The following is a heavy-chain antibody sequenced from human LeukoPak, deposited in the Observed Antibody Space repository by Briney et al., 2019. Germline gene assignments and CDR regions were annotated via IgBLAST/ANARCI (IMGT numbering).Heavy chain of an antibody. CDR2: INTNTGNP. V-gene: IGHV7-4-1*02. J-gene: IGHJ4*02. CDR1: GGTFSSYA. Sequence: EASVKVSCKASGGTFSSYAISWVRQAPGQGLEWMGWINTNTGNPTYAQGSTGRFVFSLDTSVSTAYLQISSLKAEDTAVYYCARYCGGSSCYSLNYWGQGTLVTVSS. D-gene: IGHD2-15*01. CDR3: ARYCGGSSCYSLNY.